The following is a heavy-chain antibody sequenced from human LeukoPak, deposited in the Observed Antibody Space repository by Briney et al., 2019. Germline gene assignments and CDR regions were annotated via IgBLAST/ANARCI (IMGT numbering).Heavy chain of an antibody. Sequence: SVKVSCKASGGTFSSYTINWVRQAPGQGLEWMGGIIPIFGAANYAQNFRGRVTITADESTGTAYMELSSLRSEDTAMYYCARGSVDMATSTWDGVDYWGQGTLVTVSS. D-gene: IGHD5-24*01. J-gene: IGHJ4*02. V-gene: IGHV1-69*01. CDR2: IIPIFGAA. CDR1: GGTFSSYT. CDR3: ARGSVDMATSTWDGVDY.